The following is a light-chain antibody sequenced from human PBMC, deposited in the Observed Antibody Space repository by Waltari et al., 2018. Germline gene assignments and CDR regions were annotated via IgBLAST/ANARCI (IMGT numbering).Light chain of an antibody. CDR2: EDT. CDR3: YSSDSTGLRV. V-gene: IGLV3-10*01. CDR1: EFPRKY. Sequence: SYELTQTPSVSVSPGQTARITCSGHEFPRKYAYWFQQQSGQAPRLVIYEDTKRPAGIPGGFSGSSSGTVATLTITGAQVDDEADYYCYSSDSTGLRVFGGGTTVVVL. J-gene: IGLJ1*01.